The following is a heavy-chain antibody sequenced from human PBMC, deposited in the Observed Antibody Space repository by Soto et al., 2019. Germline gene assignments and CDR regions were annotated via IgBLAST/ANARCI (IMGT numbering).Heavy chain of an antibody. CDR2: IIPIFGTA. D-gene: IGHD4-17*01. V-gene: IGHV1-69*01. J-gene: IGHJ2*01. CDR1: GGTFSSYA. CDR3: AREGGRDYADARSYWYCDL. Sequence: QVQLVQSGAEVKKPGSSVNVSCKASGGTFSSYAISWVRQAPGQGLEWMGGIIPIFGTANYSQKYQGRVTITTDEDASKRYMEVRSRGSEDTAVYYCAREGGRDYADARSYWYCDLWGRGTLVTVSA.